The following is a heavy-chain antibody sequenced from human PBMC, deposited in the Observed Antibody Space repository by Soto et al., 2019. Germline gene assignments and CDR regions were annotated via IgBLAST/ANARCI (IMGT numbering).Heavy chain of an antibody. J-gene: IGHJ4*02. CDR2: IYWDDDK. CDR1: GFSLSTSGMG. D-gene: IGHD3-10*01. Sequence: QITLKESGPTLVKPTQTLTLTCTFSGFSLSTSGMGVGWIRQPPGKALEWLAIIYWDDDKRYSPSLKSMLTITKDTSKNQVVLTMTNIDPVDTATYYCAHSSGSDSYTFDYWGQGTLVTVSS. V-gene: IGHV2-5*02. CDR3: AHSSGSDSYTFDY.